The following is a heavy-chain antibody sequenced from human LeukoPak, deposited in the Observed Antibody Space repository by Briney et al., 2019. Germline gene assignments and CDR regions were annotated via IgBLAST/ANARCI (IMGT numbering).Heavy chain of an antibody. CDR1: GFTFSSYS. CDR2: ISSSSSTI. J-gene: IGHJ6*02. V-gene: IGHV3-48*04. Sequence: GRSLRLSCAASGFTFSSYSMNWVRQAPGKGLEWVSYISSSSSTIYYADSVKGRFTISRDNAKNSLYLQMNSLRAEDTAVYYCARDADTAMRRGSYYYGMDVWGQGTPVPVSS. D-gene: IGHD5-18*01. CDR3: ARDADTAMRRGSYYYGMDV.